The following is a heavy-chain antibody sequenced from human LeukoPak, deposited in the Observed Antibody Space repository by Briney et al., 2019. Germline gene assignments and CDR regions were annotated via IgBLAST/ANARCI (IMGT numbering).Heavy chain of an antibody. CDR3: ARDPGYSSSWYEVWFDP. Sequence: ASVKVSCKASGYTFTTYGISWVRQAPGHGLEWMGWISTFNGHTNYAQSRQDRVTMTTDTSTSTVYMGLSSLISDDTAVYYCARDPGYSSSWYEVWFDPWGQGTLVTVSS. J-gene: IGHJ5*02. D-gene: IGHD6-13*01. V-gene: IGHV1-18*01. CDR2: ISTFNGHT. CDR1: GYTFTTYG.